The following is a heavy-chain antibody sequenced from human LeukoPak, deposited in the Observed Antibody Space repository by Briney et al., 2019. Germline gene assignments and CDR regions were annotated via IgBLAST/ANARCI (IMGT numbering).Heavy chain of an antibody. Sequence: SETLSLTCAVYGGSFSGYYWSWIRQPPGKGLEWIGEINHSGSTNYNPSLKSRVTISVDTSKNQFSLKLSSVTAADTAVYYCARRVAGYSYYFDYWGQGTLVTVSS. CDR1: GGSFSGYY. V-gene: IGHV4-34*01. CDR2: INHSGST. CDR3: ARRVAGYSYYFDY. J-gene: IGHJ4*02. D-gene: IGHD5-18*01.